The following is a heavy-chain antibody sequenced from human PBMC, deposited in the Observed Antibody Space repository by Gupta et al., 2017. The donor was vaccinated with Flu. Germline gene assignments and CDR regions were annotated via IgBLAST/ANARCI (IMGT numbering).Heavy chain of an antibody. CDR2: ISRDGTDI. D-gene: IGHD2-2*01. CDR3: ATAEELWSYQDY. J-gene: IGHJ4*02. CDR1: GFIFSDFY. V-gene: IGHV3-11*01. Sequence: QVQLAESGGGLVKPGGSLRLSCAASGFIFSDFYMNWVRQAPGKGLEWVSYISRDGTDIDYSDSVKGRFTISRDNAKNSLYLQMNNLRVDDTAIYFCATAEELWSYQDYWGQGTLVRVSS.